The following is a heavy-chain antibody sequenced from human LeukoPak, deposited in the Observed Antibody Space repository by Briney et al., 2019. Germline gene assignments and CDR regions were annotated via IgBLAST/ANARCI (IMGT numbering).Heavy chain of an antibody. V-gene: IGHV1-69*10. D-gene: IGHD3-22*01. Sequence: SVKVSCKASGGTFSSYAISWVRQAPGQGLEWMGRIIPILGIANYAQKFQGRVTITADKSTSTAYMELSSLRPEDTAVYYCARESLPYDSSGSFDYWGQGTLVTVSS. CDR1: GGTFSSYA. CDR2: IIPILGIA. CDR3: ARESLPYDSSGSFDY. J-gene: IGHJ4*02.